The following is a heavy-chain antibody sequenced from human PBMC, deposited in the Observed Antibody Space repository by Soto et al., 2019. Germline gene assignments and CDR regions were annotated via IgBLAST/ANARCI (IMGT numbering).Heavy chain of an antibody. CDR3: ARDARYYYGSGSYYNWFDP. Sequence: EVQLVESGGGLVQPGGSLRLSCAASGFTFSSYDMHWVRQATGKGLEWVSAIGTAGDTYYPASVQGRFTISSENAKNSLYLQMNSLRAEDTAVYYCARDARYYYGSGSYYNWFDPWGQGTLVTVSS. D-gene: IGHD3-10*01. J-gene: IGHJ5*02. CDR2: IGTAGDT. CDR1: GFTFSSYD. V-gene: IGHV3-13*01.